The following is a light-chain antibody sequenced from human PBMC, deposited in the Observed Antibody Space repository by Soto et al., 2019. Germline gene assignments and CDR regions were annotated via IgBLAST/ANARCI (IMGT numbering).Light chain of an antibody. CDR3: QQYDSYPYT. Sequence: DLTMTQSPSTLSAFVGDRVTITCRASQPISRWLAWYEQKPGKPPKLLIYLASNLGSGVPSRFSGSGSGTQFTLSISSLQPDDFATYYCQQYDSYPYTFGQGTKLEIK. CDR1: QPISRW. J-gene: IGKJ2*01. V-gene: IGKV1-5*03. CDR2: LAS.